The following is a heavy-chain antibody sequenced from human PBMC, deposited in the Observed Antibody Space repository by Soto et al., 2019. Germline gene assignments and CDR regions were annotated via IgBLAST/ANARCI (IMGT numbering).Heavy chain of an antibody. Sequence: EVQRMESGGGLVQPGGSLRLSCAASGFDVSSNYMSWVRQAPGKGLEWVSLIYSGGTTYYADSVKGRFTISRHSSKNTLYLQLNSLRVEDTDVYYCAGRTYGWGQGTMVTVSA. J-gene: IGHJ3*01. D-gene: IGHD4-17*01. CDR3: AGRTYG. CDR2: IYSGGTT. V-gene: IGHV3-53*04. CDR1: GFDVSSNY.